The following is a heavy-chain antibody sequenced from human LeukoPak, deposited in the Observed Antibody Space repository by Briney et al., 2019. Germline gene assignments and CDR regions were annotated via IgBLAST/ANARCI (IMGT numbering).Heavy chain of an antibody. CDR3: AKDPHIVGATNPDY. CDR2: ISGSGGST. D-gene: IGHD1-26*01. J-gene: IGHJ4*02. Sequence: RTGGSLRLSCAASGFTFSSYAMSWVRQAPGKGLEWVSAISGSGGSTYYADSVKGRFTISRDNSKNTLYLQMNSLRAEDTAVYYCAKDPHIVGATNPDYWGQGTLVTVSS. CDR1: GFTFSSYA. V-gene: IGHV3-23*01.